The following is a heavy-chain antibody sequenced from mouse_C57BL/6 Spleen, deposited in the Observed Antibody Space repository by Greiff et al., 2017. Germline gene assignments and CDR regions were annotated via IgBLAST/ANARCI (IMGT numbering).Heavy chain of an antibody. J-gene: IGHJ3*01. CDR1: GYTFTSYW. CDR2: IHPNSGST. V-gene: IGHV1-64*01. CDR3: ARPSNYGVAWFAY. D-gene: IGHD1-1*01. Sequence: VQLQQPGAELVKPGASVKLSCKASGYTFTSYWMHWVKQRPGQGLEWIGMIHPNSGSTNYNEKFKSKATLTVDKSSSTAYMQLSSLTSEDSAVYYCARPSNYGVAWFAYWGQGTLVTVSA.